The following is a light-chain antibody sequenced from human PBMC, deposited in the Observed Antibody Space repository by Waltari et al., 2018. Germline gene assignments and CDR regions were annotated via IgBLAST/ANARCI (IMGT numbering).Light chain of an antibody. Sequence: EIVLTQSPGTLSLSPGERATLSCRASQSVTSNYFAWYQQKPGQAPRLLIYGASSRATGIPDRFSGSGSGTDFTLTISRLEPTDSALYYCQQYGSSPPWTFGQGTKVEIK. CDR3: QQYGSSPPWT. V-gene: IGKV3-20*01. CDR2: GAS. J-gene: IGKJ1*01. CDR1: QSVTSNY.